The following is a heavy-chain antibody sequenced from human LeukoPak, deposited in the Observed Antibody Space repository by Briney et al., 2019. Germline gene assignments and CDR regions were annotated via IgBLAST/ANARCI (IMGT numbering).Heavy chain of an antibody. CDR3: ARVQNHSGLDY. V-gene: IGHV4-39*07. D-gene: IGHD1-26*01. Sequence: PSETLSLTCTVSGGSISSSSYYWSWIRQPPGKGLEWIGEINHSGSTNYNPSLKSRVTISVDTSKNQFSLKLSSVTAADTAVYYCARVQNHSGLDYWGQGTLVTVSS. CDR1: GGSISSSSYY. J-gene: IGHJ4*02. CDR2: INHSGST.